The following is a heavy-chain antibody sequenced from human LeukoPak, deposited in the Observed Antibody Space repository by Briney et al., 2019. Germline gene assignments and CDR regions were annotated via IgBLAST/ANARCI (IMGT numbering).Heavy chain of an antibody. J-gene: IGHJ4*02. CDR2: IKQDGSEK. D-gene: IGHD5-12*01. V-gene: IGHV3-7*03. Sequence: PGGSLRLSCAASGFRFSDFTMTWVRQAPGKGLEWVANIKQDGSEKYYVDSVKGRFTISRDNAKNSLYLQMNSLRAEDTAVYYCARVPDGGGGYSGYPQPFDYWGQGTLVTVSS. CDR3: ARVPDGGGGYSGYPQPFDY. CDR1: GFRFSDFT.